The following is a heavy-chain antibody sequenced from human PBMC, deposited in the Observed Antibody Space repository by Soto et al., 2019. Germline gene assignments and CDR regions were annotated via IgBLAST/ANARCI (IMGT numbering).Heavy chain of an antibody. Sequence: SETLSLTCTVSGGSISSGGYYWSWIRQHPGKGLEWIGYIYFSGSTYYNPSLKSRVTISVDTSKKQFSLKLSSVTAADTAVYYCARDRDTAMPGHAFDIWGQGTMVTVSS. CDR3: ARDRDTAMPGHAFDI. V-gene: IGHV4-31*03. D-gene: IGHD5-18*01. CDR2: IYFSGST. J-gene: IGHJ3*02. CDR1: GGSISSGGYY.